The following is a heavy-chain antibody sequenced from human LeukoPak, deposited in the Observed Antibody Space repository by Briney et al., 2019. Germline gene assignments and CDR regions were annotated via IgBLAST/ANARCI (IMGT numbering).Heavy chain of an antibody. CDR2: ISAYNGNT. V-gene: IGHV1-18*01. CDR1: GYTFTSYG. J-gene: IGHJ5*02. D-gene: IGHD3-3*01. Sequence: ASVKVSCKASGYTFTSYGISWVRQAPGQGLEWMGWISAYNGNTNYAQKLQGRVTMTTDTSTSTAYMELSSLRSEDTAVYYCARAIFGVVNWFDPWGQGTLVTVSS. CDR3: ARAIFGVVNWFDP.